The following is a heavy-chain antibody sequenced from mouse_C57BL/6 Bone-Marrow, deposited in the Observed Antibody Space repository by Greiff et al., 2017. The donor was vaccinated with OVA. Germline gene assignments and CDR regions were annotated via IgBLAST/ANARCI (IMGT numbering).Heavy chain of an antibody. D-gene: IGHD2-3*01. V-gene: IGHV2-2*01. J-gene: IGHJ3*01. CDR1: GFSLTSYG. Sequence: QVQLKESGPGLVQPSQSLSITCTVSGFSLTSYGVHWVRQSPGKGLEWLGVIWSGGSTDYNAAFISRLSISNDNSTSEVFFKMNSLQADDTAIYYCASDGFPPWFAYWGQGTLVTVSA. CDR3: ASDGFPPWFAY. CDR2: IWSGGST.